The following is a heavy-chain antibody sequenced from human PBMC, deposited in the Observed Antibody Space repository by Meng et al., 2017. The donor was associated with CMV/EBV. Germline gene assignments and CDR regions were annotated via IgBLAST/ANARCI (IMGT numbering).Heavy chain of an antibody. J-gene: IGHJ4*02. CDR2: IIPIFGTA. Sequence: SVKVSCKASGGTFISYAISWVRQAPGQGLEWMGGIIPIFGTANYAQKFQGRVTITTDESTSTAYMELSSLRSEDTAVYYCARAYRDGYNFGFDYWGQGTLVTVSS. CDR3: ARAYRDGYNFGFDY. CDR1: GGTFISYA. V-gene: IGHV1-69*05. D-gene: IGHD5-24*01.